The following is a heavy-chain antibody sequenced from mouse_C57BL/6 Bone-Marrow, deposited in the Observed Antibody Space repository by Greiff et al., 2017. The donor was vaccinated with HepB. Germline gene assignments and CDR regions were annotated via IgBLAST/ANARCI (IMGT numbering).Heavy chain of an antibody. Sequence: QVQLKQSGPELVKPGASVKISCKASGYAFSSSWMNWVKQRPGKGLEWIGRIYPGDGDTNYNGKFKGKATLTADKSSSTAYMQLSSLTSEDSAVYFCARWGYYGRGYWGQGTTLTVSS. CDR1: GYAFSSSW. D-gene: IGHD1-1*01. J-gene: IGHJ2*01. CDR2: IYPGDGDT. CDR3: ARWGYYGRGY. V-gene: IGHV1-82*01.